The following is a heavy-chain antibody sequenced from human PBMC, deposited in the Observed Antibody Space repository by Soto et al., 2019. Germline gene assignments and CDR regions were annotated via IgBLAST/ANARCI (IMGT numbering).Heavy chain of an antibody. CDR1: GFTFSSYV. CDR2: ISYDGSNK. J-gene: IGHJ4*02. CDR3: ARGNYHGEYYFDY. D-gene: IGHD3-10*01. V-gene: IGHV3-30-3*01. Sequence: GGSLRLSCAASGFTFSSYVMGWVRQATGKGLEWVAAISYDGSNKYYADSVKGRFTISRDNSKNTLYLQMNSLRAEDTAVYYCARGNYHGEYYFDYWGQGTLVTVSS.